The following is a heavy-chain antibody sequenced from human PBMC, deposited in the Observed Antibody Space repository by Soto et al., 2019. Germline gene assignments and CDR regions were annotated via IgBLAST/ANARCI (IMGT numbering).Heavy chain of an antibody. CDR2: INPNSGGT. D-gene: IGHD6-19*01. CDR3: ARAPKVYGSSLAT. V-gene: IGHV1-2*02. J-gene: IGHJ5*02. Sequence: ASVKVSCKASGYTITDNYLHWVRQAPGQGLEWMGWINPNSGGTNYAQKFQGRVTMTRDTSISTAYMELSRLRPDDTAVFYCARAPKVYGSSLATWGQGTPVTVSS. CDR1: GYTITDNY.